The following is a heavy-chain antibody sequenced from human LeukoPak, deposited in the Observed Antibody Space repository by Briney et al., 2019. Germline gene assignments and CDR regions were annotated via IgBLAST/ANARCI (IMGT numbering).Heavy chain of an antibody. CDR3: ARHLQVSREAFDI. CDR1: GGTFSSYA. J-gene: IGHJ3*02. V-gene: IGHV1-69*13. CDR2: IIPIFGTA. D-gene: IGHD2-8*01. Sequence: SVKVSCKASGGTFSSYAISWVRQAPGQGLEWKGGIIPIFGTANYAQKFQGRVTITADESTSTAYMELSSLRSEDTAVYYCARHLQVSREAFDIWGQGTMVTVSS.